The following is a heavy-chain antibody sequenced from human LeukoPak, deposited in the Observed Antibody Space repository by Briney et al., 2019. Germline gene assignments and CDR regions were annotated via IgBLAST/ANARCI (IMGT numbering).Heavy chain of an antibody. V-gene: IGHV4-4*07. CDR1: GGSISSYH. CDR3: ARDVYEQWLPGAFDY. D-gene: IGHD6-19*01. CDR2: IYTPGST. Sequence: PSETLSLTCTVSGGSISSYHWSWIRQPAGKGLEWIGHIYTPGSTKYNPSLKSRVTMSVDTSKNQFSLKLSSVTAADTAVYYCARDVYEQWLPGAFDYWGQGTLVTVSS. J-gene: IGHJ4*02.